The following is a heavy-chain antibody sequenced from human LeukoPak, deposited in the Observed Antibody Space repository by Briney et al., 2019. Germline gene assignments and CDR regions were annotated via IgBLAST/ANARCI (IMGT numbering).Heavy chain of an antibody. J-gene: IGHJ4*02. V-gene: IGHV1-18*01. CDR1: GGTFSSYD. Sequence: ASVKVSCKASGGTFSSYDISWVRQAPGQGLEWMGWISAENGHTKYAQKIQGRVSMTTDTSTTTAYMELRSLRYDDTAVYYCGRDVGVSMVRGVSDYWGQGTLVTVSS. D-gene: IGHD3-10*01. CDR3: GRDVGVSMVRGVSDY. CDR2: ISAENGHT.